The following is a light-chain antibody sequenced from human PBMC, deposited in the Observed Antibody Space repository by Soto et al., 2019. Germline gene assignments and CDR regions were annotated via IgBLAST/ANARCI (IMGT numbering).Light chain of an antibody. J-gene: IGKJ4*01. CDR1: QSVSNN. CDR3: QQYHKWPLT. CDR2: GAS. Sequence: EIVMTQSPATLSVSPGERATVPCRASQSVSNNLAWYQQKPGQAPSLLIYGASARATGIPARFSGSGYGTEFTLTISSLQSEDFAVYSCQQYHKWPLTFGGGTRVEIK. V-gene: IGKV3-15*01.